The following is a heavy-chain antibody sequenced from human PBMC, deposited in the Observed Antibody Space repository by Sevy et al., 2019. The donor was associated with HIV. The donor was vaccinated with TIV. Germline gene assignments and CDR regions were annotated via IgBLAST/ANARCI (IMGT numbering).Heavy chain of an antibody. Sequence: ASVKVSCKASGYTFTSYDINWVRQATGQGLEWMGWMNPNSGNTGYAQKFQGRVTMTRNTSISTAYMELSSLRSEDTAVYYCARGRYYDFWSGYYNYCYGMDVWGQGTTVTVSS. V-gene: IGHV1-8*01. J-gene: IGHJ6*01. CDR1: GYTFTSYD. CDR2: MNPNSGNT. D-gene: IGHD3-3*01. CDR3: ARGRYYDFWSGYYNYCYGMDV.